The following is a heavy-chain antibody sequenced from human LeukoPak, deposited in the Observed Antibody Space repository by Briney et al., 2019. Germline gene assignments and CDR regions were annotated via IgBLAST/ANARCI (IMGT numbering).Heavy chain of an antibody. Sequence: KSGGSLRLSCAASGFTFSDYYMNWVRQTPGKGLEWLSYISPGGSTMYYADSVKGRFTISRDNAKNSLYLQMNSLRAEDTAVYYCASLLTAVGSPFDYWGQGALVTVSS. CDR2: ISPGGSTM. D-gene: IGHD1-26*01. CDR1: GFTFSDYY. CDR3: ASLLTAVGSPFDY. V-gene: IGHV3-11*01. J-gene: IGHJ4*02.